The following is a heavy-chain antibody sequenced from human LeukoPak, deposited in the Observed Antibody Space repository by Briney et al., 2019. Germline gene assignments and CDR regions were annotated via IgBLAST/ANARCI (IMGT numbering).Heavy chain of an antibody. D-gene: IGHD6-13*01. J-gene: IGHJ5*02. CDR3: ANPPGIAAAGTGNWFDP. CDR1: GFTFSSYG. CDR2: IRYDGSNK. Sequence: QPGGSLRLSCAASGFTFSSYGMHWVRPAPGKGLEWAAFIRYDGSNKYYADSVKGRFTISRDNSKNTLYLQMNSLRAEDTAVYYCANPPGIAAAGTGNWFDPWGQGTLVTVSS. V-gene: IGHV3-30*02.